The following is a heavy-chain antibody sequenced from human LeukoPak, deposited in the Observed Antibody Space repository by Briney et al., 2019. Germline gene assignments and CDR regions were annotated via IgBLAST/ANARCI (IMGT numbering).Heavy chain of an antibody. CDR1: GGSFSGYY. J-gene: IGHJ4*02. CDR3: ARQKPRLLRFLEWLFDY. V-gene: IGHV4-34*01. D-gene: IGHD3-3*01. CDR2: INHSGST. Sequence: SETLSLTCAVYGGSFSGYYWSWIRQPPGKGLEWIGEINHSGSTNYNPSLKSRVTISVDTSKNQFSLKLSSVTAADTAVYYCARQKPRLLRFLEWLFDYWGQGTLVTVSS.